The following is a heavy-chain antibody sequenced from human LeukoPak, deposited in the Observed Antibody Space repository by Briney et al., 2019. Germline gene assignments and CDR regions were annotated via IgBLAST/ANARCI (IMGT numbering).Heavy chain of an antibody. J-gene: IGHJ4*02. CDR2: IIPIFGTA. D-gene: IGHD2-2*01. CDR1: GGTFSSYA. CDR3: ARLGYCSSTSCPKDY. V-gene: IGHV1-69*13. Sequence: SVKVSCKATGGTFSSYAISWVRQAPGQGLEWMGGIIPIFGTANYAQKFQGRVTITADESTSTAYMELSSLGSEDTAVYYCARLGYCSSTSCPKDYWGQGTLVTVSS.